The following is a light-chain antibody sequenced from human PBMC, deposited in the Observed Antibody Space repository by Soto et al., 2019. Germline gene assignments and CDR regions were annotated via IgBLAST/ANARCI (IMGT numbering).Light chain of an antibody. V-gene: IGKV3-15*01. CDR3: LQYNHRLTGT. CDR1: QSVSSK. J-gene: IGKJ1*01. CDR2: SAS. Sequence: PGQSASLSSRASQSVSSKLAWYQQRPGQAPRLLIYSASTRATGIPARFSGSGSGTELTLTICSLRSPDYPVYYCLQYNHRLTGTCGQGTKVDIK.